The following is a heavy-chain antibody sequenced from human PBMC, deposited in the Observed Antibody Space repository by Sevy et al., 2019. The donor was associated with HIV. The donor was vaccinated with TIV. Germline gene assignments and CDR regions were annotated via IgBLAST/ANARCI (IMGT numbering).Heavy chain of an antibody. D-gene: IGHD2-2*01. CDR3: AKRPVSYCSGATCSLDH. Sequence: GGSLRLSCAAAGFTFGGYAMAWVRQAPGKGLESVSAISGTGETTYYTDSGKGRFTFSRDNSNNTMYLQMNSLRAEDTAVYYCAKRPVSYCSGATCSLDHWGPGTLVTVSS. CDR1: GFTFGGYA. V-gene: IGHV3-23*01. J-gene: IGHJ5*02. CDR2: ISGTGETT.